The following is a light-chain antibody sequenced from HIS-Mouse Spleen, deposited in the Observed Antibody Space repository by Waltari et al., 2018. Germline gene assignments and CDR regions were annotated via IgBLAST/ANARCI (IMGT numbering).Light chain of an antibody. J-gene: IGKJ1*01. V-gene: IGKV1-39*01. CDR1: QSISSY. CDR3: QQSYSTPGT. Sequence: DIQMTQSPSSLSASVGASVTIPCRASQSISSYLNWYQQKPGKAPKLLIYAASSLQSGVPSRFSGSGSGTDFTLTISSLQPEDFATYYCQQSYSTPGTFGQGTKVEIK. CDR2: AAS.